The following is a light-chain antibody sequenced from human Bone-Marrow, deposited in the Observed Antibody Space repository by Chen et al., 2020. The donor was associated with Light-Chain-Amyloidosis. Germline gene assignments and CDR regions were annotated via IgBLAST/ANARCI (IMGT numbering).Light chain of an antibody. CDR1: SSDVGGDNH. J-gene: IGLJ1*01. Sequence: QSALTQPASVSGSPGQSITISCTGTSSDVGGDNHVSWNQQHPDKAPKLMIYEVTNRPSWVPDLFSGSKSDNTASLTISELQTEYDAYYLCSSYTSTNALVFGSGTRVTVL. V-gene: IGLV2-14*01. CDR2: EVT. CDR3: SSYTSTNALV.